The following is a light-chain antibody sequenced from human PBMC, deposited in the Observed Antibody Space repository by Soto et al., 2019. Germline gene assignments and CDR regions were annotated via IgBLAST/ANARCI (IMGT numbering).Light chain of an antibody. J-gene: IGLJ2*01. CDR2: EVS. CDR3: SSFTTANTWI. CDR1: SRDVGAYDY. V-gene: IGLV2-14*01. Sequence: QSALTQPASVSGSPGQSITISCTGTSRDVGAYDYVSWYQQHPGKAPESIIYEVSVRPSGISNRFSGSKSGNTASLTISRLQAEDDADYYCSSFTTANTWIFGGGTKVTVL.